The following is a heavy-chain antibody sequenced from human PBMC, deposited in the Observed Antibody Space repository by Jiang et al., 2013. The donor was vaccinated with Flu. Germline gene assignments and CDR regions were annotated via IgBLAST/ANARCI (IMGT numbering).Heavy chain of an antibody. D-gene: IGHD1-1*01. CDR1: DDSIHRSNYY. V-gene: IGHV4-39*01. Sequence: PGLVKPAETLSLTCTVSDDSIHRSNYYWVWIRQPPGKGLEWIASISHGRVTYHNPSLKSRVTTSVDTSTNQLSLKLKSVTAADTAVYFCARKESGTMRDCWGQGILVTVSS. CDR3: ARKESGTMRDC. CDR2: ISHGRVT. J-gene: IGHJ4*02.